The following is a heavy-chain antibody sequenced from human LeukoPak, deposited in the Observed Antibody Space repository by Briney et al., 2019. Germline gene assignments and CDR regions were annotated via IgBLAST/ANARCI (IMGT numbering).Heavy chain of an antibody. CDR3: AKGGRIAVAGTVDWDY. Sequence: SGGSLRLSCAASGFTFSSYGMSWVRQAPGKGLEWVSAISGSGGSTYYADSVKGRFTISRDNSKNTLYLQMNSLRAEDTAVYYCAKGGRIAVAGTVDWDYWGQGALVTVSS. V-gene: IGHV3-23*01. D-gene: IGHD6-19*01. J-gene: IGHJ4*02. CDR1: GFTFSSYG. CDR2: ISGSGGST.